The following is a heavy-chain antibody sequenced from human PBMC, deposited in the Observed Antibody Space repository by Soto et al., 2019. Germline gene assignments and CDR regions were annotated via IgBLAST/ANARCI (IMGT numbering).Heavy chain of an antibody. Sequence: QMPLVQSGAEVKKPGSSVKISCKASGGTFSNYAISWIRQAPGQGLEWMGGVIPSFGSSHYAQKFQGRVTMTADKATITAYRELSSLTSEDTAVYYCARDSGAGMTTVIKFDSWGQGTLVTVSS. CDR2: VIPSFGSS. CDR1: GGTFSNYA. J-gene: IGHJ4*02. D-gene: IGHD4-17*01. CDR3: ARDSGAGMTTVIKFDS. V-gene: IGHV1-69*06.